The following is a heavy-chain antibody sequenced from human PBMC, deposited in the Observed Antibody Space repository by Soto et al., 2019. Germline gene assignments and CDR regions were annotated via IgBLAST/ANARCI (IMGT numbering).Heavy chain of an antibody. V-gene: IGHV1-69*13. CDR3: ARAARITMVRRNSYGMDV. J-gene: IGHJ6*02. Sequence: ASVKVSCKASGGTFSSYAISWVRQAPGQGLEWMGGIIPIFGTANYAQKFQCRVTITADESTSTAYMELSSLRSEDTAVYYCARAARITMVRRNSYGMDVWGQGTTVTVSS. CDR2: IIPIFGTA. D-gene: IGHD3-10*01. CDR1: GGTFSSYA.